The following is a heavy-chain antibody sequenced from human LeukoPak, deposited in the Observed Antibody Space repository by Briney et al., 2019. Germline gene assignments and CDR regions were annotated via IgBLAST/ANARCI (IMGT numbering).Heavy chain of an antibody. CDR3: ARDDWGLNYFDY. D-gene: IGHD7-27*01. CDR1: GGTFSCYA. Sequence: GSSVKVSFKASGGTFSCYAISWVRQAPGQGLEWMGGIIPIFGTANYAQKFQGRVTITADESTSTAYMELSSLRSEDTAVYYCARDDWGLNYFDYWGRGTRVTVSA. CDR2: IIPIFGTA. J-gene: IGHJ4*02. V-gene: IGHV1-69*01.